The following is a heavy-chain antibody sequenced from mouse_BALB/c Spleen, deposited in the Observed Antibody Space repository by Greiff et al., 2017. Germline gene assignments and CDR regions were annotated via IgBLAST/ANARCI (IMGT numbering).Heavy chain of an antibody. D-gene: IGHD1-1*01. CDR2: ISYSGST. J-gene: IGHJ4*01. V-gene: IGHV3-8*02. CDR1: GDSITSGY. Sequence: DVQLQESGPSLVKPSQTLSLTCSVTGDSITSGYWNWIRKFPGNKLEYMGYISYSGSTYYNPSLKSRISITRDTSKNQYYLQLNSVTTEDTATYYCARYHYGSSYDYAMDYWGQGTSVTVSS. CDR3: ARYHYGSSYDYAMDY.